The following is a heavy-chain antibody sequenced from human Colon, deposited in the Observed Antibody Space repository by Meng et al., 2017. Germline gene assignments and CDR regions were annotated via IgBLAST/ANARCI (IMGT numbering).Heavy chain of an antibody. CDR3: ARGVDWAKSGNF. V-gene: IGHV4-34*01. D-gene: IGHD3-9*01. CDR1: GGSFSDYY. Sequence: QVPGRQLGAGLLNPSQTWALTCGVYGGSFSDYYLTWTRQPPGKGLEWVGEIHPSGSTYYSQSLESRATITLDTSKNQFSLTLSSMTAADTAVYYCARGVDWAKSGNFWGQGTLVTVSS. J-gene: IGHJ4*02. CDR2: IHPSGST.